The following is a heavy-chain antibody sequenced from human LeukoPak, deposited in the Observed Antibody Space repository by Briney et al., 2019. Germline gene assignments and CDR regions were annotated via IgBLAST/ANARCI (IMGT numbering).Heavy chain of an antibody. CDR1: GFPLSNYW. CDR2: MKEDGGEI. Sequence: GGSLRLSCAASGFPLSNYWMSWVRQAPGKGLEWVANMKEDGGEINYVDSVKGRFTISRDNAKNSLYLHMNSLRVEDTAVYYCARDRGYSTFGNWGQGTLVTVSS. J-gene: IGHJ4*02. V-gene: IGHV3-7*01. D-gene: IGHD4-23*01. CDR3: ARDRGYSTFGN.